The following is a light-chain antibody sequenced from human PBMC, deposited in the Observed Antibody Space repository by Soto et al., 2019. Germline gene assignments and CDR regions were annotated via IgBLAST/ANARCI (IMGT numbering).Light chain of an antibody. CDR2: EVS. V-gene: IGLV2-8*01. CDR3: RSYAGSDVV. J-gene: IGLJ2*01. CDR1: SSDVGGYNY. Sequence: QSALTQPPSASGSPGQSVTISCTGTSSDVGGYNYVSWYQQHPGKAPKLMIYEVSKRPSGVPDRFSDSKSGNTASLTVSGLQAEDEADFYCRSYAGSDVVFGGGTKLTVL.